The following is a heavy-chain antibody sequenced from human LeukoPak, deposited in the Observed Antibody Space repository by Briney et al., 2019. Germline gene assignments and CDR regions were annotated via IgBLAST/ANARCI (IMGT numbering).Heavy chain of an antibody. Sequence: GGSLRLSCEASGFSLSTYFISWIRQAPGKGLEWVSYITNSGRSTKYADAVKGRFTISRDNTKQSVYLEMTDLRAEDTAVYYCAREASGYYHVFDSWGQGTLVTVSS. CDR2: ITNSGRST. V-gene: IGHV3-11*04. D-gene: IGHD3-3*01. CDR3: AREASGYYHVFDS. CDR1: GFSLSTYF. J-gene: IGHJ4*02.